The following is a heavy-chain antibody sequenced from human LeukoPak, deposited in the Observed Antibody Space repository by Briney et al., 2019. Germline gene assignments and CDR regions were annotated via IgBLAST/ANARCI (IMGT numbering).Heavy chain of an antibody. V-gene: IGHV5-51*01. CDR3: AVTRYCSGGSCYRGAFDI. CDR1: GYSFTSYW. Sequence: GESLKISCKGSGYSFTSYWIGWVRQMPGKGLEWIGIIYPGDSDTRYSPSFQGQVTISADKSISTAYLQWSSLKASDTAMYYCAVTRYCSGGSCYRGAFDIWGQGTMVTVSS. J-gene: IGHJ3*02. D-gene: IGHD2-15*01. CDR2: IYPGDSDT.